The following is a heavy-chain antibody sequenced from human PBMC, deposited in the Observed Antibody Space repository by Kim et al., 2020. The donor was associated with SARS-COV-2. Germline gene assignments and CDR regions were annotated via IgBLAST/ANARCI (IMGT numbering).Heavy chain of an antibody. CDR1: GFTFSDYD. CDR3: ARRWAGSRSYSDPFDI. Sequence: GGSLRLSCAASGFTFSDYDMHWVRQATGKGLEWVSGIDSDGGTYYPGSVKGRFTISREDAKNSLYLQMNSLRAGDTALYYCARRWAGSRSYSDPFDIWGQGTMVIVSS. J-gene: IGHJ3*02. D-gene: IGHD3-10*01. V-gene: IGHV3-13*04. CDR2: IDSDGGT.